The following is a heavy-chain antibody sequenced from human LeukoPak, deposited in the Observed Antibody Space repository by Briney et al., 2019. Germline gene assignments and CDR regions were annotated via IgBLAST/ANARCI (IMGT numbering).Heavy chain of an antibody. Sequence: ASVKVSCKASGYTFTSYGISWVRQAPGQGLEWMGWINPNSGGTNYAQKFQGRVTMTRDTSITTAYMELSRLRSDDTAVYYCARECSTTSCSFTFDYWGQGTLVTVSS. J-gene: IGHJ4*02. CDR2: INPNSGGT. V-gene: IGHV1-2*02. CDR3: ARECSTTSCSFTFDY. D-gene: IGHD2-2*01. CDR1: GYTFTSYG.